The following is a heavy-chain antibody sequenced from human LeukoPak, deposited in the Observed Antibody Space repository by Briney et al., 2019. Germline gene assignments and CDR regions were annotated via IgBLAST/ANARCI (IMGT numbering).Heavy chain of an antibody. CDR2: MYPRGST. CDR1: GHSLSSGYS. J-gene: IGHJ6*03. CDR3: ARHRGDNSNPRYYFYYMDV. Sequence: PSETLSLTCSVSGHSLSSGYSWGWIRQPPGKGLEWIGTMYPRGSTYYNPSLKSRVTMSGDTSKNHFSLKLSSVIAADAAVYYCARHRGDNSNPRYYFYYMDVWGKGTTVTVSS. D-gene: IGHD4-11*01. V-gene: IGHV4-38-2*01.